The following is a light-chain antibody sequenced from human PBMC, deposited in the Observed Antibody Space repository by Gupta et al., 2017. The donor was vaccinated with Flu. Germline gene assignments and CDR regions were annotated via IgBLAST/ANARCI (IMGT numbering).Light chain of an antibody. CDR2: GNT. J-gene: IGLJ2*01. V-gene: IGLV1-40*01. CDR1: SSNIVAGYD. Sequence: QSVLTQPPSGSGAPGQRVTIRRTGSSSNIVAGYDVHWYQQLPATAPNLLIYGNTNRPSGVPDRFSGSKSGTSAALAITGLQAEDEADYYCQSYDNSLSASVVFGGGTRLTVL. CDR3: QSYDNSLSASVV.